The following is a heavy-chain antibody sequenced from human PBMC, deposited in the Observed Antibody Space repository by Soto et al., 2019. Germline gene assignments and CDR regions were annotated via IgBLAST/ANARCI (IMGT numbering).Heavy chain of an antibody. CDR2: MNPNSGNT. CDR3: ARWDRHRSGPENDY. V-gene: IGHV1-8*01. Sequence: QVQLVQSGAEVKKPGASVKVSCKASGYTFTSYDINWVRQATGQGLEWMGWMNPNSGNTGYAQKFQGRVTMTRNTSISTAYMELSSLRSENTAVYYCARWDRHRSGPENDYWGQGTLVTVSS. J-gene: IGHJ4*02. CDR1: GYTFTSYD. D-gene: IGHD6-19*01.